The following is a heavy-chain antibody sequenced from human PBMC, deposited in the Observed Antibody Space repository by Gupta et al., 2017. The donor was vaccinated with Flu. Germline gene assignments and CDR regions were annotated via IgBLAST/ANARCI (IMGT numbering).Heavy chain of an antibody. CDR1: GYTFTSYA. CDR2: INAGNGNT. CDR3: ARVRSSWYVQVYYGMDV. V-gene: IGHV1-3*01. D-gene: IGHD6-13*01. J-gene: IGHJ6*02. Sequence: QVQLVQSGAEVKKPGASVKVSCKASGYTFTSYAMHWVRQAPGQRLEWMGWINAGNGNTKYSQKFQGRVTITRDTSASTAYMELSSLRSEDTAVYYCARVRSSWYVQVYYGMDVWGQGTTVTVSS.